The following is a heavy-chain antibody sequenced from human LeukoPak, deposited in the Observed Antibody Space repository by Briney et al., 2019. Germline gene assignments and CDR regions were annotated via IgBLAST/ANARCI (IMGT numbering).Heavy chain of an antibody. CDR3: ARSSGSSLWY. CDR1: DGPISSYY. J-gene: IGHJ4*02. D-gene: IGHD1-26*01. V-gene: IGHV4-59*08. CDR2: IYYSGST. Sequence: SETLSLTCTVSDGPISSYYWSWIRQPPGKGLEWIGYIYYSGSTNYNPSLKSRVTISVDTSKNQFSLRLSSVTAADSAVYYCARSSGSSLWYWGQGTLVTVSS.